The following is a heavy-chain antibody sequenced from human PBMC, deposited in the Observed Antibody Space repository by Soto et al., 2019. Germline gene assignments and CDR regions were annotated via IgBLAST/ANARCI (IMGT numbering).Heavy chain of an antibody. J-gene: IGHJ4*02. D-gene: IGHD2-15*01. CDR1: GFTFSSYW. Sequence: GGSLRLSCAASGFTFSSYWMSWVRQAPGKGLEWVANIKQDGSEKYYVDSVKGRFTISRDNAKNSLYLQMNSLRAEDTAVYYCARGAARNPILYYFDYWGQGTLVTVSS. CDR2: IKQDGSEK. V-gene: IGHV3-7*01. CDR3: ARGAARNPILYYFDY.